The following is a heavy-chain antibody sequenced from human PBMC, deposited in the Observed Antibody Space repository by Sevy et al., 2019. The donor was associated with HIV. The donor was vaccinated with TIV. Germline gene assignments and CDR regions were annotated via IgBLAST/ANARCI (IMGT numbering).Heavy chain of an antibody. CDR2: IHYSGKT. D-gene: IGHD4-17*01. CDR1: GGSISGYY. V-gene: IGHV4-59*08. Sequence: PETLSLTCTVSGGSISGYYWAWIRQPPGKGLEFIGWIHYSGKTNYNTSVSSRVTLSVDTSRNQFSLKLFSLTAADTAVYYCARHESQGDYPLDLWGQGTLVTVSS. CDR3: ARHESQGDYPLDL. J-gene: IGHJ4*02.